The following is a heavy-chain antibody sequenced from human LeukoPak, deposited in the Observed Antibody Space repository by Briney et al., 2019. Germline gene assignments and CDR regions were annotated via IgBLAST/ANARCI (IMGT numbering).Heavy chain of an antibody. D-gene: IGHD2-2*01. J-gene: IGHJ4*02. Sequence: HPGGSLRLSCAASGFPFSSYSMNWVRQAPGKGLEWVSYISSSSSTIYYADSVKGRFTISRDNAKNSLYLQMNSLRAEDTAVYYCARDCSSTSCLPFDYWGQGTLVTVSS. V-gene: IGHV3-48*01. CDR2: ISSSSSTI. CDR3: ARDCSSTSCLPFDY. CDR1: GFPFSSYS.